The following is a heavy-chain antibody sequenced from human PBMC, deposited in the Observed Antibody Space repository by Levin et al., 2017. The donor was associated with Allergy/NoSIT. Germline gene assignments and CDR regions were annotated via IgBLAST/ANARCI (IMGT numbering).Heavy chain of an antibody. CDR1: GFTFSNAW. J-gene: IGHJ4*02. V-gene: IGHV3-15*01. CDR3: TTDWPKDTAMDQGY. D-gene: IGHD5-18*01. CDR2: IKSKTDGGTT. Sequence: MPGGSLRLSCAASGFTFSNAWMSWVRQAPGKGLEWVGRIKSKTDGGTTDYAAPVKGRFTISRDDSKNTLYLQMNSLKTEDTAVYYCTTDWPKDTAMDQGYWGQGTLVTVSS.